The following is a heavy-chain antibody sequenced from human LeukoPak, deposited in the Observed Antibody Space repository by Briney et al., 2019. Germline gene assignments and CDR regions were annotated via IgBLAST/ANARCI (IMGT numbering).Heavy chain of an antibody. Sequence: PGGSLRLSCAASGFTFSSYGMHWVRQAPGKGLEWVAVIWYDGSNEYYADSVKGRFTISRDNSKNTLYLQMNSLRAEDTAVYYCARDELMFGGVDYFDYWGQGTLVTVSS. D-gene: IGHD3-16*01. CDR2: IWYDGSNE. CDR3: ARDELMFGGVDYFDY. V-gene: IGHV3-33*01. J-gene: IGHJ4*02. CDR1: GFTFSSYG.